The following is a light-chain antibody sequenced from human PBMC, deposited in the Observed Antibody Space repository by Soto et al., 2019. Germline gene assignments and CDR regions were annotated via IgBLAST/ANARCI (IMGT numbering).Light chain of an antibody. CDR1: QSVSFNF. CDR2: GAS. V-gene: IGKV3-20*01. CDR3: QQYGNSPPWT. J-gene: IGKJ1*01. Sequence: EIVLTQSPGTLSLSPGDRATLSCRASQSVSFNFLAWYQQKPGQAPRLLVYGASSRATGIPDRFSGSGYGTDFTLTISRLEPEDFAAYYCQQYGNSPPWTFGQGTKVEIK.